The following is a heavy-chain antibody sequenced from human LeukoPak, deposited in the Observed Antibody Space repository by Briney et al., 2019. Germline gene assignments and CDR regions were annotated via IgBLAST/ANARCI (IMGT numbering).Heavy chain of an antibody. J-gene: IGHJ4*02. Sequence: SRTLSLTCAISGDSVSSDSAAWNWIRQSPSRGLEWLARTYFRSKWYYDYALAVKGRITINPDTSRNQFSLQLNSVTPEDTAVYFCARDPVGGSTIFDSWGQGTLVTVSS. V-gene: IGHV6-1*01. D-gene: IGHD1-26*01. CDR1: GDSVSSDSAA. CDR2: TYFRSKWYY. CDR3: ARDPVGGSTIFDS.